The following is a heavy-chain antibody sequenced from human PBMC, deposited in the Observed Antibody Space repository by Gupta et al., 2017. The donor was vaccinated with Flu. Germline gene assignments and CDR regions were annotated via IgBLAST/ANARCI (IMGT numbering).Heavy chain of an antibody. CDR3: MGLCSSTTCPRNTFDR. CDR1: GRSIHSSTHY. D-gene: IGHD2-2*01. J-gene: IGHJ3*02. CDR2: VYHRGTA. V-gene: IGHV4-39*02. Sequence: QLQLQASGRGLVKPSVTLSVTCDVSGRSIHSSTHYWGYVRHPPGKGLEWIGSVYHRGTAHYNPSLKSRVTIYLDMSTNRFSLRLRSVTAADTAVYFGMGLCSSTTCPRNTFDRWGQGTGGTVSS.